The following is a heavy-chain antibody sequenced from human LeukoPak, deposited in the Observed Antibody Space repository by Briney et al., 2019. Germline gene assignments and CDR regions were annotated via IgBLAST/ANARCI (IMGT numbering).Heavy chain of an antibody. CDR1: GGSISSSSFY. V-gene: IGHV4-61*01. J-gene: IGHJ6*02. CDR3: ARESGYSYGYGPDYYYYGMDV. CDR2: IYYSGST. D-gene: IGHD5-18*01. Sequence: SETLSLTCTVSGGSISSSSFYWDWIRQPPGKGLEWIGYIYYSGSTNYNPSLKSRVTISVDTSKNQFSLKLSSVTAADTAVYYCARESGYSYGYGPDYYYYGMDVWGQGTTVTVSS.